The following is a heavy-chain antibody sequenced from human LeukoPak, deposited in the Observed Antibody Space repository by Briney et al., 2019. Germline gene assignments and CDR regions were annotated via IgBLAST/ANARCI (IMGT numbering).Heavy chain of an antibody. Sequence: GESLKISCKGSGYSFTSYWIGWVRQMPGKGLEWMGIIYPGDSDTRYSLSFQGQVTISADKSISTAYLQWSSLKASDTAMYYCARQGRWLQLPIDYWGQGTLVTVSS. CDR1: GYSFTSYW. V-gene: IGHV5-51*01. D-gene: IGHD5-12*01. CDR3: ARQGRWLQLPIDY. J-gene: IGHJ4*02. CDR2: IYPGDSDT.